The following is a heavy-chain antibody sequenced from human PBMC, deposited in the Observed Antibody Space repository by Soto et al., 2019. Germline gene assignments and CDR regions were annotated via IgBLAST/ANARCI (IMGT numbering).Heavy chain of an antibody. CDR2: ISAYNGNT. CDR1: GYTFTSYG. J-gene: IGHJ6*02. CDR3: AIHVVPAAPMSCYYGIYV. V-gene: IGHV1-18*01. Sequence: QVQLVQSGAEVKKPGASVKVSCKASGYTFTSYGISWVRQAPGQGLEWMGWISAYNGNTNYAQKLQGRVTMTTDTSTSTAYMELRGLRSVDTAVYYCAIHVVPAAPMSCYYGIYVWGQGATVTVSS. D-gene: IGHD2-2*01.